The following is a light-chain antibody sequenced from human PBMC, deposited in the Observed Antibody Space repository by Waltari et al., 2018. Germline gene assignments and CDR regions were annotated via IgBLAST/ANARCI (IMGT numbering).Light chain of an antibody. CDR3: ASWDGSLDGWV. V-gene: IGLV1-44*01. CDR2: NDN. CDR1: SSHIATNV. J-gene: IGLJ3*02. Sequence: QSVLTQPPSASGTPGQRVTISCSGSSSHIATNVVHCYQLLPGTAPKLPLFNDNYRPSGVPYRFSGSRSGSSASLAITGLQSEDEADYFCASWDGSLDGWVFGGGTTVTVL.